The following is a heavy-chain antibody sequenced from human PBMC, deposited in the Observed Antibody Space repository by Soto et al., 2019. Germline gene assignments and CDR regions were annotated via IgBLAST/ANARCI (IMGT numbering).Heavy chain of an antibody. V-gene: IGHV3-74*01. Sequence: PGGSLRLSCAAPGFTFSSYWMHWVRQAPGKGLVWVSRINSDGSSTSYADSVKGRFTISRDNAKNTLYLQMNSLRAEDTAVYYCARELDCSGGSCYLNDAFDIWGQGTMVTVSS. CDR3: ARELDCSGGSCYLNDAFDI. D-gene: IGHD2-15*01. J-gene: IGHJ3*02. CDR1: GFTFSSYW. CDR2: INSDGSST.